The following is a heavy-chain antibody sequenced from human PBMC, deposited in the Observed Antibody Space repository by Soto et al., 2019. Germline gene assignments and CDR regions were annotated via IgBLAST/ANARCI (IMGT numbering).Heavy chain of an antibody. CDR1: GFTFSSYW. CDR3: ARGTVSGGATKDNWFDP. V-gene: IGHV3-7*04. D-gene: IGHD1-26*01. J-gene: IGHJ5*02. CDR2: IKQDGSEK. Sequence: GGSLRLSCAASGFTFSSYWMSWVRQAPGKGLEWVANIKQDGSEKYYVDSVKGRFTISRDNAKNSLYLQMNSLRAEDTAVYYCARGTVSGGATKDNWFDPWGQGTLVTVSS.